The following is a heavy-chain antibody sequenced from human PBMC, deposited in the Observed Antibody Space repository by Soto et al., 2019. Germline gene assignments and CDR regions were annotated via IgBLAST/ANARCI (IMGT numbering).Heavy chain of an antibody. CDR2: ISSSGSTI. J-gene: IGHJ5*02. CDR1: GFTFSSYE. Sequence: PGGSLRLSCAASGFTFSSYEMNWVRQAPGKGLEWVSHISSSGSTIYYADSVKGRFTISRDNAKNSLYLQMNSLRAEDTAVYYCARDFRGSSFWIAARPSGWFDPWGQGTLVTVSS. CDR3: ARDFRGSSFWIAARPSGWFDP. D-gene: IGHD6-6*01. V-gene: IGHV3-48*03.